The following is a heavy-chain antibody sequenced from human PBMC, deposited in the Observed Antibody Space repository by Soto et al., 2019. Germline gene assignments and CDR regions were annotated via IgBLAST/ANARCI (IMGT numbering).Heavy chain of an antibody. CDR1: GYTFTSYG. V-gene: IGHV1-18*01. CDR2: ISAYNGNT. D-gene: IGHD2-15*01. J-gene: IGHJ3*02. CDR3: ARAGPGYCSGGSCPSGAFDI. Sequence: ASVKVSCKASGYTFTSYGISWVRQAPGQGLEWMGGISAYNGNTNYAQKLQGRVTMTTNTSTSTAYMELRSLRSDDTAVYYCARAGPGYCSGGSCPSGAFDIWGQGTMVTVSS.